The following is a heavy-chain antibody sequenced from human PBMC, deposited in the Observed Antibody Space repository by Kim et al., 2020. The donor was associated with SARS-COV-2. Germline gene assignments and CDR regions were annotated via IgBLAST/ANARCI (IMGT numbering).Heavy chain of an antibody. CDR1: GFTFSSYA. CDR2: ISGSGGST. Sequence: GGSLRLSCAASGFTFSSYAMSWVRQAPGKGLEWVSAISGSGGSTYYADSVKGRFTISRDNSKNTLYLQMNSLRAEDTAVYYCANSGTSITIFGVVIKGALDVWGQGTTVTVSS. J-gene: IGHJ6*02. D-gene: IGHD3-3*01. V-gene: IGHV3-23*01. CDR3: ANSGTSITIFGVVIKGALDV.